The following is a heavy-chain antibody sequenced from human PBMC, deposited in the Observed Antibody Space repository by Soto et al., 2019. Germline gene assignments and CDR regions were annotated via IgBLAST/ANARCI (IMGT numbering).Heavy chain of an antibody. CDR3: ARLGAHYQSLDP. D-gene: IGHD2-2*01. CDR2: IYYAGST. V-gene: IGHV4-59*08. Sequence: SEPLSRTCTVSGCSFSPNYWSWIRQPPGQGLEWVGYIYYAGSTSYNPSLKSRVTISLDTSKSQFSLSLSSVTASDTAVYYCARLGAHYQSLDPWGPGTLVTVSS. CDR1: GCSFSPNY. J-gene: IGHJ5*02.